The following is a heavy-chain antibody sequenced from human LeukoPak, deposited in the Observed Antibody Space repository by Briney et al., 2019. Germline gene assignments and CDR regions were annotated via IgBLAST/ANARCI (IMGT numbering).Heavy chain of an antibody. D-gene: IGHD6-19*01. Sequence: ASVKVSCKASGYIFTGYYMHWVRQAPGQGLEWMGWINPNSGDTNYAQKFQGRVTMTRDTSISTAYMELSRLRSDDTAVYYCARDSREQWLVLSSRIDVWGKGTTVTISS. CDR1: GYIFTGYY. CDR3: ARDSREQWLVLSSRIDV. J-gene: IGHJ6*04. V-gene: IGHV1-2*02. CDR2: INPNSGDT.